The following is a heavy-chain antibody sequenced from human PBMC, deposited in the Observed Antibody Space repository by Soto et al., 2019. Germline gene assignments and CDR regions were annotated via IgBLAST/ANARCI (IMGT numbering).Heavy chain of an antibody. CDR3: ARDRYDSSGYPDY. CDR1: GFPFSDYP. Sequence: PGGSLRLSCAASGFPFSDYPMSWVRQAPGEGLEWVSTIDDTGAGTYYADSVRGRFTISRDNSKNTLHLQMSSLRAGDTAVYHCARDRYDSSGYPDYWGQGTLVTVSS. V-gene: IGHV3-23*01. CDR2: IDDTGAGT. D-gene: IGHD3-22*01. J-gene: IGHJ4*02.